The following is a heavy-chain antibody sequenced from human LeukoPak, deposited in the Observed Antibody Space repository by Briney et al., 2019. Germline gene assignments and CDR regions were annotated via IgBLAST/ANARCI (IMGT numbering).Heavy chain of an antibody. V-gene: IGHV4-59*11. CDR3: ARVAQRYCSGGSCFRDWFDP. CDR2: IYYSGST. J-gene: IGHJ5*02. Sequence: SETLSLTCTVSGGSISSHYWSWIRQPPGKGLEWIGYIYYSGSTNYNPSLKSRVTISVDTSKNQFSLKLSPVTAADTAVYYCARVAQRYCSGGSCFRDWFDPWGQGTLVTVSS. D-gene: IGHD2-15*01. CDR1: GGSISSHY.